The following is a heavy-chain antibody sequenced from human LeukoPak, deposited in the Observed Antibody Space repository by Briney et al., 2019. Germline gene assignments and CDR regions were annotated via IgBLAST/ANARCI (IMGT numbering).Heavy chain of an antibody. CDR1: GFTFSSYA. J-gene: IGHJ4*02. Sequence: PGGSLRLSCAASGFTFSSYAMSWVRQAPGKGLEWVSAISGSGGSTYYADSVKGRFTISRDNSKNTLYLQMNSLRAEDTAVYYCAKNGRPERGPRGHYFDYWGQGPLFTVSS. CDR3: AKNGRPERGPRGHYFDY. D-gene: IGHD1-14*01. CDR2: ISGSGGST. V-gene: IGHV3-23*01.